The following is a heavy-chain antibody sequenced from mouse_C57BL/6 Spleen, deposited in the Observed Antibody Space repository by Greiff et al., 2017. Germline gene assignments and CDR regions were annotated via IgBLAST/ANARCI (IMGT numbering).Heavy chain of an antibody. V-gene: IGHV5-4*01. CDR1: GFTFSSYA. CDR3: ARDDYDFYAMDY. D-gene: IGHD2-4*01. J-gene: IGHJ4*01. Sequence: EVKLVESGGGLVKPGGSLKLSCAASGFTFSSYAMSWVRQTPEKRLEWVATISDGGSYTYYPDNVKGRFTISRDNAKNNLYLQMSHLKSEDTAMYYCARDDYDFYAMDYWGQGTSVTVSS. CDR2: ISDGGSYT.